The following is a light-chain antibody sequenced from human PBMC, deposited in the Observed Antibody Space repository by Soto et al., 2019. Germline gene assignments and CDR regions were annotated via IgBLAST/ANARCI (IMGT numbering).Light chain of an antibody. CDR3: RQRTNWPSST. CDR1: RSVSSY. V-gene: IGKV3-11*01. CDR2: DAS. Sequence: EVVLTQSPATLSLSPGERATLSCRASRSVSSYLAWYQHKPGQAPRLLISDASNRATGIPARFSGSGSGTNFPLTISSRVPEDSAVYYCRQRTNWPSSTFGHGTRLEIQ. J-gene: IGKJ5*01.